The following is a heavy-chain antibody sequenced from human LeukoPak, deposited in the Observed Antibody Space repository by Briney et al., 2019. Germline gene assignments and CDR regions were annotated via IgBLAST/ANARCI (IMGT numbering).Heavy chain of an antibody. J-gene: IGHJ4*02. CDR3: VRIQEDSGYDYNGSTYFDY. CDR1: GVSIRNSFW. D-gene: IGHD5-12*01. V-gene: IGHV4-4*02. Sequence: NPSGTLSLTCAVSGVSIRNSFWWSWVRQFPGKGLEWIGEISHTGSTNYNPSLKSRVTTSVDNSKNLFSLTLSSVTAADTAVYYCVRIQEDSGYDYNGSTYFDYWGQGTLVTVSS. CDR2: ISHTGST.